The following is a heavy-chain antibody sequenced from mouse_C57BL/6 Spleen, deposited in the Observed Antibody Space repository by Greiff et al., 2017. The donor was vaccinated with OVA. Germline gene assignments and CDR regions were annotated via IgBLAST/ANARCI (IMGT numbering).Heavy chain of an antibody. J-gene: IGHJ1*03. D-gene: IGHD1-1*01. CDR2: FHPYNDDT. CDR3: ARAYYGSSYRYFDV. Sequence: QVQLQESGAELVTPGASVKMSCKASGYTFSTYPIEWMQQNPGKSLEWIGNFHPYNDDTKYNEKFKGKATLTVEKSSSTVYLELSRLTSDDSAVYYCARAYYGSSYRYFDVWGTGTTVTVSS. V-gene: IGHV1-47*01. CDR1: GYTFSTYP.